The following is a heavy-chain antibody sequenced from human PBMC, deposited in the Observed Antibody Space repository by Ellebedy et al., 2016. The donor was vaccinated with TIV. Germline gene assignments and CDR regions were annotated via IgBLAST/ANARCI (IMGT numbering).Heavy chain of an antibody. D-gene: IGHD6-19*01. CDR1: GGTFSSYA. CDR3: ASEAVAGTYGAFDI. V-gene: IGHV1-69*13. J-gene: IGHJ3*02. CDR2: IIPIFGTA. Sequence: ASVKVSCKASGGTFSSYAISWVRQAPGQGLEWMGGIIPIFGTANYAQKFQGRVTITADESTSTAYMELSSLRSEDTAVYYCASEAVAGTYGAFDIWGQGTMVTVSS.